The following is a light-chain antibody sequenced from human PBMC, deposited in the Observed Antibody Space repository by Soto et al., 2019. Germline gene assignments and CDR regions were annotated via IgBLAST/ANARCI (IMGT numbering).Light chain of an antibody. V-gene: IGKV3-20*01. J-gene: IGKJ4*01. CDR3: QQYGSAPFT. CDR1: QSVSSSY. CDR2: GAS. Sequence: EIVFTQSPGTLSLSPGERATLSCRASQSVSSSYLAWYQQRPGQAPRLLIYGASSRATGIPDRFSGSGSGTDFTLTISRLEPEDFAVYYCQQYGSAPFTFGGGTKVDIK.